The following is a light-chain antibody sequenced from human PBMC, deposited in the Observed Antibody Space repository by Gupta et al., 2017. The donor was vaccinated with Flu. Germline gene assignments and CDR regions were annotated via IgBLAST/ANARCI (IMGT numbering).Light chain of an antibody. Sequence: QTVVTQEPSFSVSPGGTLTLTCSLSSGSVSTNYYTSWFQQTPGLAPRTLIYSTNSRSSGVPDRFSGSILGSKAALTITGAQADDESDYYCVLNMGSGIWVFGGGTKVTVL. J-gene: IGLJ3*02. CDR1: SGSVSTNYY. CDR3: VLNMGSGIWV. CDR2: STN. V-gene: IGLV8-61*01.